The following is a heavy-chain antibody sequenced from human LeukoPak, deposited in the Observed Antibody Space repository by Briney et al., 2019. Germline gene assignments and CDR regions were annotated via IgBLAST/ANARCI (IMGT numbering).Heavy chain of an antibody. Sequence: QPGGSLRLSCATSGFPFSAYDMHWVRQAPGKGLEWVSAFGSAGDTYCPGAVKGRFTISRDYAKTSLFLQMNNLIAGDTAVYFCVRGALPGDNWYFDLWGRGTLVTVSS. CDR3: VRGALPGDNWYFDL. J-gene: IGHJ2*01. V-gene: IGHV3-13*01. CDR1: GFPFSAYD. CDR2: FGSAGDT.